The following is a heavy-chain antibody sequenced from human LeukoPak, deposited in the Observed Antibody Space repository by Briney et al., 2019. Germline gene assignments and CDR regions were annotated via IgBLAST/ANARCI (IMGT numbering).Heavy chain of an antibody. CDR3: ARDGYYDTSGGFDY. D-gene: IGHD3-22*01. CDR2: INPSGGST. CDR1: GYTFTSYY. V-gene: IGHV1-46*01. J-gene: IGHJ4*02. Sequence: ASVKVSCKASGYTFTSYYMHWVRQAPGQGLEWMGIINPSGGSTSYAQKFQGRVTITADKSSSTAYMELSSLRSEDTAVYYCARDGYYDTSGGFDYWGQGTLVTVSS.